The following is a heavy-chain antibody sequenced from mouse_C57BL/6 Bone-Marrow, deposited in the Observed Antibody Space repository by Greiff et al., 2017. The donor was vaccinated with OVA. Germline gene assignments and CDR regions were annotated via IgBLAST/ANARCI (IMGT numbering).Heavy chain of an antibody. CDR3: ARRYYGSSPDV. CDR2: IHPNSGST. Sequence: QVQLQQPGAELVKPGASVKLSCKASGYTFTSYWMHWVKQRPGQGLEWIGMIHPNSGSTNYNEKFKSKATLTVDKSSSTAYMQLSSLTSEDSAVYYCARRYYGSSPDVWGTGTTVTVSS. J-gene: IGHJ1*03. CDR1: GYTFTSYW. D-gene: IGHD1-1*01. V-gene: IGHV1-64*01.